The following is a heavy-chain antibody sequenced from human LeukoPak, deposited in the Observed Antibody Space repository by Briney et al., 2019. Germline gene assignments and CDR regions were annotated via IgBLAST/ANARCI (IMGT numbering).Heavy chain of an antibody. D-gene: IGHD5-18*01. CDR1: GFTFSNYG. J-gene: IGHJ5*02. CDR2: IQTDGNTK. V-gene: IGHV3-30*02. CDR3: ARGTVDTVAP. Sequence: PGGSLRLSCAASGFTFSNYGIHWVRQAPGKGLEWVTFIQTDGNTKYYADSVRGRFTISRDNAKNSLHLQMNSLRAEDTAVYYCARGTVDTVAPWGQGTLVTVSS.